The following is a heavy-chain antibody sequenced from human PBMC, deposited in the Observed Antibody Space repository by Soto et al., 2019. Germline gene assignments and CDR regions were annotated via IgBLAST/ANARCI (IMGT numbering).Heavy chain of an antibody. J-gene: IGHJ6*02. CDR2: ISYDGSNK. D-gene: IGHD1-26*01. V-gene: IGHV3-30-3*01. CDR1: GFTFSSYA. CDR3: ARDRGELLLYYFYYYGMDV. Sequence: QVQLVESGGGVVQPGRSLRLSCAASGFTFSSYAMHWVRQAPGKGLEWVAVISYDGSNKYYADSVKGRFTISRDNSKNTMYLQMNSLRAEDTAVYYCARDRGELLLYYFYYYGMDVWGQGTTVTVSS.